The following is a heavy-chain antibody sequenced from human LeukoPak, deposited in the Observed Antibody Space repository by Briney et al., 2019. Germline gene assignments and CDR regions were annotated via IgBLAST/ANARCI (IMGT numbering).Heavy chain of an antibody. J-gene: IGHJ3*02. CDR1: GGSISSGGYS. CDR2: IYHSGST. V-gene: IGHV4-30-2*01. CDR3: ARVAGDHDAFDI. D-gene: IGHD3-10*01. Sequence: PSEALSLTCAVSGGSISSGGYSWSWIRQPPGKGLEWIGYIYHSGSTYYNPSLKSRVTISVDRSKNQFSLKLSSVTAADTAVYYCARVAGDHDAFDIWGQGTMVTVSS.